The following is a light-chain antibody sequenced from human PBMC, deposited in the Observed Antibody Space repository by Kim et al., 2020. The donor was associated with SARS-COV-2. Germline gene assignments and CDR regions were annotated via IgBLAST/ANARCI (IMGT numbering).Light chain of an antibody. CDR2: DAS. V-gene: IGKV3-15*01. CDR1: QSISSH. Sequence: VCPGERATLSCWASQSISSHVAGYQQKPGQAPRLLIYDASTRATGIPARFSGSGSGTEFTLTISSLQSEDFAVYYGQQYNNWPPETFGPGTKLEI. J-gene: IGKJ2*01. CDR3: QQYNNWPPET.